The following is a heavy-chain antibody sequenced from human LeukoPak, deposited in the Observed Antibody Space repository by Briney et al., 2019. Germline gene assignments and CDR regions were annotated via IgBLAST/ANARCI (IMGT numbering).Heavy chain of an antibody. CDR3: AKDRGYMDV. CDR1: EFTFNSYG. Sequence: GGSLRLSCAASEFTFNSYGMHWVRQAPGKGLEWVAFIRYDGSNKYYADSVKGRFTISRDNSKHTLYLQMNSLRAEDTAVYYCAKDRGYMDVWGKGTTVTISS. V-gene: IGHV3-30*02. CDR2: IRYDGSNK. D-gene: IGHD3-10*01. J-gene: IGHJ6*03.